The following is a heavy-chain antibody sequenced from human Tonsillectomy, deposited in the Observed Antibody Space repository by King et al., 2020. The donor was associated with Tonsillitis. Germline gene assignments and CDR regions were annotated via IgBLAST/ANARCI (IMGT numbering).Heavy chain of an antibody. V-gene: IGHV3-21*01. CDR2: ISSSSSYI. J-gene: IGHJ4*02. D-gene: IGHD6-13*01. CDR3: ARKAGWQQPIDY. Sequence: VQLVESGGGLVKPGGSLRLSCAVSGFTFSSYSMNWVRQAPGKGLEWVSSISSSSSYIYYADSVKGRFTISRDNAKNSLYLQMNSLRAEDTAVYYCARKAGWQQPIDYWGQGTLVTVSS. CDR1: GFTFSSYS.